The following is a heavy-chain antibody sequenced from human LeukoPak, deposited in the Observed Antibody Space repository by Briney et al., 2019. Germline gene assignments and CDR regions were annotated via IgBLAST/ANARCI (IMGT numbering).Heavy chain of an antibody. D-gene: IGHD3-16*02. J-gene: IGHJ4*02. CDR1: GSSISTYY. CDR3: AATYDYIWGNYRQFDY. Sequence: PSETPYFTCTAPGSSISTYYSNYIRQSPGQRPYCNGYIYYTGTTKYNPSIKSRVTISLDTSSNQFSVKLSSVTAPDTAVYYCAATYDYIWGNYRQFDYWGQGTLVTVSS. V-gene: IGHV4-59*08. CDR2: IYYTGTT.